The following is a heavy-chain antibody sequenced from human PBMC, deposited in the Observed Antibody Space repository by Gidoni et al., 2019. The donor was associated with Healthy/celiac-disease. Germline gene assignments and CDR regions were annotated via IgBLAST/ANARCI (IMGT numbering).Heavy chain of an antibody. Sequence: EVQLVETGGGLIQPGGSLRLSCAASGFTVSSNYMSWVRQAPGKGLEWVSVIYSGGSTYYADSVKGRFTISRDNSKNTLYLQMNSLRAEDTAVYYCARDQGRGVYSGRRPAFDIWGQGTMVTVSS. CDR1: GFTVSSNY. V-gene: IGHV3-53*02. CDR3: ARDQGRGVYSGRRPAFDI. CDR2: IYSGGST. D-gene: IGHD1-26*01. J-gene: IGHJ3*02.